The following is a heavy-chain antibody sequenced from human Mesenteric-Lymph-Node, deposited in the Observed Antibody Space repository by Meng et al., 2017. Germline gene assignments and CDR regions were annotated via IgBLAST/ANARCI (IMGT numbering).Heavy chain of an antibody. CDR2: INHSGST. J-gene: IGHJ4*02. CDR3: ARGFLSFVRVFDY. Sequence: QVQLQQWGAGLLKPSETLSLSCFVYGGSFSAYNWRWIRQPPGKGLEWIGEINHSGSTNYNPSLKSRVTVSVDTSKNQFSLKLSSVTAADTAVYYCARGFLSFVRVFDYWGQGTLVTVSS. V-gene: IGHV4-34*01. D-gene: IGHD2/OR15-2a*01. CDR1: GGSFSAYN.